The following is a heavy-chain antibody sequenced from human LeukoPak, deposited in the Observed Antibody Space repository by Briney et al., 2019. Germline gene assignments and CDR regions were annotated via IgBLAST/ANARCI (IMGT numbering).Heavy chain of an antibody. V-gene: IGHV4-39*07. J-gene: IGHJ6*03. CDR3: ARDHLYYYDSSGYSAYMDV. CDR1: GGSISSSTYY. CDR2: IYYSGST. D-gene: IGHD3-22*01. Sequence: PSETLSLTCTVSGGSISSSTYYWGWIRQPPGKGLEWIGNIYYSGSTYYNPSLKSRVTISVDTSKNQFSLKLSSVTAADTAVYYCARDHLYYYDSSGYSAYMDVWGKGTTVTVSS.